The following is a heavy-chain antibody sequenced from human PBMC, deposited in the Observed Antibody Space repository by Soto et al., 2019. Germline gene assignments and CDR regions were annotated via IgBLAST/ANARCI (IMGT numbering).Heavy chain of an antibody. CDR1: GFTFSSYG. V-gene: IGHV3-30*18. CDR2: ISYDGSNK. J-gene: IGHJ3*02. Sequence: PGGSLRLSCAASGFTFSSYGMHWVRQAPGKGLEWVAVISYDGSNKYYADSVKGRFTISRDNSKNALYLQMNSLRAEDTAVYYCAKDFSVTAIGFDAFDIWGQGTMVTVSS. D-gene: IGHD2-21*02. CDR3: AKDFSVTAIGFDAFDI.